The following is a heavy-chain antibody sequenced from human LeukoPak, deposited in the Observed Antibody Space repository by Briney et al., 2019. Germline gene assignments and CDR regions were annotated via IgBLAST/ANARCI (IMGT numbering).Heavy chain of an antibody. V-gene: IGHV4-4*02. CDR3: ARGWSSSFTFDY. J-gene: IGHJ4*02. CDR2: IYHSGSS. D-gene: IGHD6-6*01. Sequence: SETLSLTCAVSGVSISSNNWWNWVRQPPGKGLEWIGEIYHSGSSNYNPSLKSRVTISVDKSKNQLSLKLSSVTAADTAVYYCARGWSSSFTFDYWGQGTLVTVSS. CDR1: GVSISSNNW.